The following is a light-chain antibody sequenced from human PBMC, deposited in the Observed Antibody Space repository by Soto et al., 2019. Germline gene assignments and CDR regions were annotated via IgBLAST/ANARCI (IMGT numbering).Light chain of an antibody. CDR2: DAS. V-gene: IGKV3-11*01. J-gene: IGKJ1*01. Sequence: EIVLTQSPATLSLSPGERATLSYRASQSVSSYLAWYQQKPGQAPRLLIYDASSRATGIPARFSGSGSETEFTLTISSLEPEDFAVYYCQQRSNWPVTFGQGTRVEIK. CDR3: QQRSNWPVT. CDR1: QSVSSY.